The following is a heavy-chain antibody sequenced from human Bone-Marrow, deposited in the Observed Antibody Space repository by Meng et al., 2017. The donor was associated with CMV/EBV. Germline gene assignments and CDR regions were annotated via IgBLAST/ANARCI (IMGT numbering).Heavy chain of an antibody. V-gene: IGHV3-9*01. CDR3: ARKNGMDV. CDR2: ISWNSGSI. J-gene: IGHJ6*02. Sequence: GGSLRLSCAASGFSFNSYSMHWVRQAPGKGLEWVSGISWNSGSIGYADSVKGRFTISRDNAKNSLYLQMNSLRAEDTAVYYCARKNGMDVCGQGAAVAASS. CDR1: GFSFNSYS.